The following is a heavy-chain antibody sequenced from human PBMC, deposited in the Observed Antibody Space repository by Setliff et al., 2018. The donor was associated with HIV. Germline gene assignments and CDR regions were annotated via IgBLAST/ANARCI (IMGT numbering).Heavy chain of an antibody. CDR3: ARQVGEGKWYLDS. D-gene: IGHD1-26*01. CDR1: GGSISSSNW. CDR2: SYHTGST. J-gene: IGHJ4*01. Sequence: SETLSLTCAVSGGSISSSNWWSWVRQSPGKGLEWIGESYHTGSTNYSPSLKSRVTISVDKSKNQFSLRLNSVTAADTAIYYCARQVGEGKWYLDSWGHGTLVTVSS. V-gene: IGHV4-4*02.